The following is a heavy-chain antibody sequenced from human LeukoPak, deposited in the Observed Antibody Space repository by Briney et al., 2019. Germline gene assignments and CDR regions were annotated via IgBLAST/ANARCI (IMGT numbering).Heavy chain of an antibody. CDR2: ISGSGGST. CDR3: ARDQNDSSGYGLDY. CDR1: GFTFSSYG. J-gene: IGHJ4*02. V-gene: IGHV3-23*01. D-gene: IGHD3-22*01. Sequence: GGSLRLSCAASGFTFSSYGMSWVRQAPGKGLEWVSAISGSGGSTYYADSVKGRFTISRDNSKNTLYLQMHSLRAEDTAVYYCARDQNDSSGYGLDYWGQGTLVTVSS.